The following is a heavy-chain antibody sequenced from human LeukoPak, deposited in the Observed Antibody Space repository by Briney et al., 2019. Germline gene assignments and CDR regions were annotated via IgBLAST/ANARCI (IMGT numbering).Heavy chain of an antibody. V-gene: IGHV3-21*01. CDR3: ARDWMVRGAMETASDY. CDR1: GFTFNSYT. Sequence: GGSLRLSCAASGFTFNSYTMNWVRQAPGKGLEWVSSISSSGNYMYYADSLKGRFTISRDNAKNSLYLQMNSLRAEDTAVYYCARDWMVRGAMETASDYWGQGTLVTVSS. CDR2: ISSSGNYM. D-gene: IGHD3-10*01. J-gene: IGHJ4*02.